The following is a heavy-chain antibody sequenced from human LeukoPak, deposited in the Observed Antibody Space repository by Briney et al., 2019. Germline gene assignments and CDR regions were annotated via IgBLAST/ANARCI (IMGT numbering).Heavy chain of an antibody. CDR1: GGSFSGHY. CDR2: IYYHENT. J-gene: IGHJ4*02. Sequence: PSETLSLTCAVYGGSFSGHYWGWIRQAPGKGLEWIGSIYYHENTYYNSSLKSRVTISVDTSKNQFSLKLNSVTAADTAVYFCARRAYSAAYWKHFDYWGQGTLVTVSS. CDR3: ARRAYSAAYWKHFDY. D-gene: IGHD1-1*01. V-gene: IGHV4-34*01.